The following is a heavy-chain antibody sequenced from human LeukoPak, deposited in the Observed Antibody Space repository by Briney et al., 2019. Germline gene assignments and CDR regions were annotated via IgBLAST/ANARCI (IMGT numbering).Heavy chain of an antibody. Sequence: GGTLRLSCAASGFTFSSYSMNWVRQAPGKGLEWVSYISSSSSTIYYADSVKGRFTISRDNAKTSLYLQMNSLRAEDTAVYYCAREDSRVAGDFDYWGQGTLVTVSS. V-gene: IGHV3-48*01. CDR2: ISSSSSTI. CDR1: GFTFSSYS. J-gene: IGHJ4*02. CDR3: AREDSRVAGDFDY. D-gene: IGHD6-19*01.